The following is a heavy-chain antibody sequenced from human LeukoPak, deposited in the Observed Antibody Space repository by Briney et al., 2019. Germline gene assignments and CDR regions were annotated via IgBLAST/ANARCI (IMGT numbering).Heavy chain of an antibody. CDR3: AKGPLLRYFDWLWDNWFDP. D-gene: IGHD3-9*01. V-gene: IGHV7-4-1*02. CDR1: GYTFTSYA. CDR2: INTNTGNP. Sequence: ASVKVSCKASGYTFTSYAMNWVRQAPGQGLEWMGWINTNTGNPTYAQGFTGRFVFSLDTSVSTAYLQISSLKAEDTAVYYCAKGPLLRYFDWLWDNWFDPWGQGTLVTVSS. J-gene: IGHJ5*02.